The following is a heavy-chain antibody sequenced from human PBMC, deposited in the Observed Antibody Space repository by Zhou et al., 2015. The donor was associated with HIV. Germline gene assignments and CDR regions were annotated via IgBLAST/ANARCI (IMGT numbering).Heavy chain of an antibody. Sequence: QVQLVQSGAEVKKPGASVKVSCKASGYTFTGYYMHWVRQAPGQGLEWMGRINPNSGGTNYAQKFQGRVTMTRDTSISTAYMELSRLRSDDTAVYYCARFDERWLPTPNAFDIWGQGTMVTVSS. CDR2: INPNSGGT. J-gene: IGHJ3*02. V-gene: IGHV1-2*06. D-gene: IGHD5-24*01. CDR1: GYTFTGYY. CDR3: ARFDERWLPTPNAFDI.